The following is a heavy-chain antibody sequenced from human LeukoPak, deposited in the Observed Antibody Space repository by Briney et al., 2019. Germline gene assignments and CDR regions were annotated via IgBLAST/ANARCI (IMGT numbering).Heavy chain of an antibody. CDR3: AKQHIVVVTAITYYYYGMDV. J-gene: IGHJ6*02. CDR1: GFTFSDYY. CDR2: ISSSGSTI. Sequence: GGSLRLSCAASGFTFSDYYMSWIRQAPGKGLEWVSYISSSGSTIYYADSVKGRFTISRDNAKNTLYLQMNSLRAEDTAVYYCAKQHIVVVTAITYYYYGMDVWGQGTTVTVSS. D-gene: IGHD2-21*02. V-gene: IGHV3-11*04.